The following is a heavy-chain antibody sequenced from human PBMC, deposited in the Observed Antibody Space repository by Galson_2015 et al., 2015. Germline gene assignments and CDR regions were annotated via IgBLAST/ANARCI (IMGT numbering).Heavy chain of an antibody. V-gene: IGHV4-39*01. D-gene: IGHD1-26*01. J-gene: IGHJ4*02. CDR3: ARLYRAFIVGATTRGRYFDY. Sequence: PSLKSRVTISVDTSKNQFSLELSSVTAADTAVYYCARLYRAFIVGATTRGRYFDYWGQGTLVTVSS.